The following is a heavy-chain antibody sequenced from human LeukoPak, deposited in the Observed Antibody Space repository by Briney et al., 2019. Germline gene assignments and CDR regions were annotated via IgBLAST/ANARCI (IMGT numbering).Heavy chain of an antibody. D-gene: IGHD6-13*01. CDR2: IRYDGSNE. V-gene: IGHV3-30*02. Sequence: GGSLRLSCAASGFTFSSYGMHWVRQAPGKGLEWVSFIRYDGSNEYYADSVKGRFTISRDNAKNSLYLQMNSLRAEDTAMYYCARDSSWHVPVPENPVAFDYWGQGTLVTVSS. CDR1: GFTFSSYG. J-gene: IGHJ4*02. CDR3: ARDSSWHVPVPENPVAFDY.